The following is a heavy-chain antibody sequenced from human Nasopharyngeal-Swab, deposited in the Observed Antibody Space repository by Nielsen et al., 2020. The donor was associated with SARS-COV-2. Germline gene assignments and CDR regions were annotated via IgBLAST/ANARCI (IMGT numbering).Heavy chain of an antibody. CDR3: ARVKVDYDILTGYRYYYGMDV. Sequence: GGSLRLSCAASGFTFSSYWMSWVRQAPGKGLEWVANIKQDGSEKYYVDSVKGRFTISRDNAKNSLYLQTNSLRAEDTAVYYCARVKVDYDILTGYRYYYGMDVWGQGTTVTVSS. J-gene: IGHJ6*02. V-gene: IGHV3-7*01. CDR1: GFTFSSYW. D-gene: IGHD3-9*01. CDR2: IKQDGSEK.